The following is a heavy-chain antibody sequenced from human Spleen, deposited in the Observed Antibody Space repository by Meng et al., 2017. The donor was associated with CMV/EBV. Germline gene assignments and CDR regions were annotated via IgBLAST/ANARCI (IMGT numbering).Heavy chain of an antibody. CDR2: IYSGGSST. CDR1: GFTFSSYA. V-gene: IGHV3-23*03. Sequence: GSLRLSCAASGFTFSSYAMSWVRQAPGKGLEWVSVIYSGGSSTYYADSVKGRFTISRDNSKNTLYLQMNSLRAEDTAVYYCASSGYSYGYHTLKYWGQGTLVTVSS. J-gene: IGHJ4*02. CDR3: ASSGYSYGYHTLKY. D-gene: IGHD5-18*01.